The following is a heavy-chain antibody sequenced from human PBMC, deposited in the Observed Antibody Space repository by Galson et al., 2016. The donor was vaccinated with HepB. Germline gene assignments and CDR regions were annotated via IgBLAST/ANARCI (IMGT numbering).Heavy chain of an antibody. CDR2: TYYRSKWYN. CDR3: ARVRCSTFRCQNWFDP. Sequence: CAISGDSVSSHSAAWTWIRQSPLRGLEWLGRTYYRSKWYNDYAVSVKSRISIHPDTSKNQFSLQLNSVTPEDTAVYYCARVRCSTFRCQNWFDPWGQGTLGTVSS. CDR1: GDSVSSHSAA. D-gene: IGHD2/OR15-2a*01. J-gene: IGHJ5*02. V-gene: IGHV6-1*01.